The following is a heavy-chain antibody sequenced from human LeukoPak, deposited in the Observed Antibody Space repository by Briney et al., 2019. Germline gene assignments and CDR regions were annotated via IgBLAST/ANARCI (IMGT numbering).Heavy chain of an antibody. CDR1: GGTFISYA. CDR3: ARVSGWYTSLYYFDY. CDR2: IIPIFGTA. J-gene: IGHJ4*02. D-gene: IGHD6-19*01. V-gene: IGHV1-69*13. Sequence: ASVKVSCKASGGTFISYAISWVRQAPGQGLGWRGGIIPIFGTANYAQKFQGRVTITADESTSTAYMELSSLRSEDTAVYYCARVSGWYTSLYYFDYWGQGTLVTVSS.